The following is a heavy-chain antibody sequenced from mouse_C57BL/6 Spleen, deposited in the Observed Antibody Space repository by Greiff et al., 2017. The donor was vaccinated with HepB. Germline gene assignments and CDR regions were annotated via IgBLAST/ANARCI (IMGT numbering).Heavy chain of an antibody. CDR2: ISYDGSN. V-gene: IGHV3-6*01. D-gene: IGHD2-5*01. CDR3: ARDGNYSTYAMDY. Sequence: EVHLVESGPGLVKPSQSLSLTCSVTGYSITSGYYWNWIRQFPGNNLEWMGYISYDGSNNYNPSLKNRISITRDTSKNQFFLKLNSVTTEDTATYYCARDGNYSTYAMDYWGQGTSVTVSS. J-gene: IGHJ4*01. CDR1: GYSITSGYY.